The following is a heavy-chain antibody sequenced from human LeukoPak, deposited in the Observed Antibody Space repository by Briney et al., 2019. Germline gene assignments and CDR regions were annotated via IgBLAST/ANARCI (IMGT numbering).Heavy chain of an antibody. Sequence: SETLSLTCAVSGYSLSSGYYWGGIRHPPGKGLEWIGNTYHIGSTNYNPSLKSRVTISVDRSKNQFSLTLSSVTAADTAVYYCARHKLATWGRYFDYWGQGTLVTVSS. CDR3: ARHKLATWGRYFDY. V-gene: IGHV4-38-2*01. CDR1: GYSLSSGYY. CDR2: TYHIGST. J-gene: IGHJ4*02. D-gene: IGHD7-27*01.